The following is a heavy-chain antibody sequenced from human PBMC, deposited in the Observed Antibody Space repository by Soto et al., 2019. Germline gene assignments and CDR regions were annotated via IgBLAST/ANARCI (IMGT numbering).Heavy chain of an antibody. D-gene: IGHD1-26*01. CDR2: ISGSGGST. J-gene: IGHJ4*02. CDR1: GFTFSSYA. V-gene: IGHV3-23*01. Sequence: GGSLRLSCASSGFTFSSYAMSWVRQAPGKGLEWVSAISGSGGSTYYADSVKGRFTISRDNSKNTLYLQMNSLRAEDTAVCYCAKDNPSGSYYPHWGQGTLVTVSS. CDR3: AKDNPSGSYYPH.